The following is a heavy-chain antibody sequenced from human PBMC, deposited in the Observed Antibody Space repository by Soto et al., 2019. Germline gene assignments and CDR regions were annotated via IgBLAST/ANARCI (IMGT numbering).Heavy chain of an antibody. Sequence: QVQLQQWGAGLLKPSETLSLTCAVYGGSVSSGSYYWSWIRQPPGKGLEWIGEMSHSGGTHFNPSPKSRVTISVETSKNQFSLKMSSVTAADTSLYYCARVERGTATTVVDAFDIWGPGTMVTVSS. CDR2: MSHSGGT. CDR1: GGSVSSGSYY. CDR3: ARVERGTATTVVDAFDI. V-gene: IGHV4-34*01. D-gene: IGHD1-1*01. J-gene: IGHJ3*02.